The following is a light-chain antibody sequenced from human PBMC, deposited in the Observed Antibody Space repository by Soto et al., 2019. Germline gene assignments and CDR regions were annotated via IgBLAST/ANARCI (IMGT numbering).Light chain of an antibody. CDR3: AAWDDSLHGPVV. V-gene: IGLV1-44*01. CDR2: SNN. J-gene: IGLJ2*01. CDR1: SSNIVSNT. Sequence: QAVVTQPPSASGTPGQRVTISCSGSSSNIVSNTVNWYQQLTGTAPKLLIYSNNQRPSGVPDRFSGSKSGTSASLAISGLQSEDEADYYCAAWDDSLHGPVVFGGGTKLTVL.